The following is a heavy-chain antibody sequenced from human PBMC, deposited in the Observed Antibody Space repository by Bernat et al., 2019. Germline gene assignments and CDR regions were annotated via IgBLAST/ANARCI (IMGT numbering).Heavy chain of an antibody. CDR2: ISYDGSNK. CDR1: GFTFSSYG. J-gene: IGHJ4*02. D-gene: IGHD1-26*01. Sequence: QVQLVESGGGVVQPGRSLRLSCAASGFTFSSYGMHWVRQAPGKGLEWVAVISYDGSNKYYADSVKGRFTISRDNSKNTLYLQMNSLRAEDTAVYYCAKGLGSIVGSLDYWGQGTLVTVSS. CDR3: AKGLGSIVGSLDY. V-gene: IGHV3-30*18.